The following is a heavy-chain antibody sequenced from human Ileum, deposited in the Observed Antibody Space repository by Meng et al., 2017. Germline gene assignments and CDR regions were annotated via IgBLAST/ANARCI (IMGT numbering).Heavy chain of an antibody. CDR1: CTG. J-gene: IGHJ4*02. CDR3: ATSNDRDVYYLGY. Sequence: ERPPRLVNLSGTLPLTCAVSCTGLCWVRQPPGKGLEWIGEIFQSGRTNYNPSLKSRVTISIDKSKSQISLQLSAVTAADTAVYSCATSNDRDVYYLGYWGQGTLVTVSS. D-gene: IGHD3-22*01. CDR2: IFQSGRT. V-gene: IGHV4-4*02.